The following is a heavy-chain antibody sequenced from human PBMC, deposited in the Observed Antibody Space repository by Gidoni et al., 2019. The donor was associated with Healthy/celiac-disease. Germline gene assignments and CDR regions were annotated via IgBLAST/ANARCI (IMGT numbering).Heavy chain of an antibody. Sequence: EVQLVESGGGLVKPGGSLRLSCAASGFTFSSYSMNWVRQAPGKGLEWVSSISSSSSYIYYADSVKGRFTISRDNAKNSLYLQMNSLRAEDTAVYYCARYDSSGYLRDYWGQGTLVTVSS. CDR1: GFTFSSYS. V-gene: IGHV3-21*01. D-gene: IGHD3-22*01. CDR3: ARYDSSGYLRDY. J-gene: IGHJ4*02. CDR2: ISSSSSYI.